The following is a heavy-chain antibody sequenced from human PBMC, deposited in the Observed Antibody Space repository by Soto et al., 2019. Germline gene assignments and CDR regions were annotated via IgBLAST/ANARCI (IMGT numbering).Heavy chain of an antibody. CDR1: GGSFSGYY. D-gene: IGHD2-8*02. V-gene: IGHV4-34*01. CDR3: ARDKITGLFDY. CDR2: INHSGST. Sequence: PSDTLSLTCAVYGGSFSGYYWSWIRQPPGKGLEWIGEINHSGSTYYNPSLKSRVTISVDTSKNQFSLKLTSVTAADTAVYYCARDKITGLFDYWGQGTLVNVSS. J-gene: IGHJ4*02.